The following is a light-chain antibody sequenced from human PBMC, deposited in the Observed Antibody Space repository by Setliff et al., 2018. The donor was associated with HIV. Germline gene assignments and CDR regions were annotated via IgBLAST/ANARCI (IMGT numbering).Light chain of an antibody. Sequence: QSALAQPXSVSGSPGQSVTSSCTGTSSDXGSYNRVSWYQQPPGTAPKLMIYEVDNRPSGVPDXFSGSKSGNTASLTISGLQAEDEADYYCSSYTSISTYVFXXXXKVXVL. V-gene: IGLV2-18*02. CDR2: EVD. CDR3: SSYTSISTYV. J-gene: IGLJ1*01. CDR1: SSDXGSYNR.